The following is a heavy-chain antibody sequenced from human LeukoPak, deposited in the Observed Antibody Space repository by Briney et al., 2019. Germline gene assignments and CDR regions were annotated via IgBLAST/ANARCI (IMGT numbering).Heavy chain of an antibody. D-gene: IGHD6-13*01. J-gene: IGHJ5*02. CDR2: IYYSGST. V-gene: IGHV4-31*03. Sequence: PSQTLSLTCTVSGGSISSGGYYWSWIRQHPGRGLEWIGYIYYSGSTYYNPSLKSRVTISVDTSKNQFSLKLSSVTAADTAVYYCARGSGYQGWFDPWGQGTLVTVSS. CDR3: ARGSGYQGWFDP. CDR1: GGSISSGGYY.